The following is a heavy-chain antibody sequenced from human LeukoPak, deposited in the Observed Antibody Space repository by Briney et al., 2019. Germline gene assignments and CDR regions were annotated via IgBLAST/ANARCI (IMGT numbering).Heavy chain of an antibody. CDR3: ARAPYYYDSSGYGY. V-gene: IGHV3-7*01. CDR1: GFTFSSYW. J-gene: IGHJ4*02. CDR2: IKQDGSEK. Sequence: GGSLRLSCAASGFTFSSYWMSWVRPAPGKGLEWVANIKQDGSEKNYVDSVKGRFTISRDNAKNSLYLQMNSLRAEDTAVYYCARAPYYYDSSGYGYWGQGTLVTVSS. D-gene: IGHD3-22*01.